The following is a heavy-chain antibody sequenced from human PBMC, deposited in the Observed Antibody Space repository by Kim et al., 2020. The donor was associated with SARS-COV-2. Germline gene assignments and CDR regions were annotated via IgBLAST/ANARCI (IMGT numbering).Heavy chain of an antibody. CDR3: ARERAYSNRDIVVVPAAMFATLLSGAFDI. J-gene: IGHJ3*02. CDR1: GGTFSSYA. V-gene: IGHV1-69*13. Sequence: SVKVSCKASGGTFSSYAISWVRQAPGQGLEWMGGIIPIFGTANYAQKFQGRVTITADESTSTAYMELSSLRSEDTAVYYCARERAYSNRDIVVVPAAMFATLLSGAFDIWGQGTMVTVSS. CDR2: IIPIFGTA. D-gene: IGHD2-2*01.